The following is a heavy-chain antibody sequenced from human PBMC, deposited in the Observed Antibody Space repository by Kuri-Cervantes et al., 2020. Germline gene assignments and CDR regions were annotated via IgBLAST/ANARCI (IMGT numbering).Heavy chain of an antibody. Sequence: ASVKVSCKASGYTFTSYYMHWVRQAPGQGLEWMGIINPSGGSTSYAQKFQGRVTMTRDTSTSTVYVELSSLRSEDTAVYYCAREGFCSGGSCYATSWFDPWGQGTLVTVSS. D-gene: IGHD2-15*01. J-gene: IGHJ5*02. CDR3: AREGFCSGGSCYATSWFDP. CDR2: INPSGGST. V-gene: IGHV1-46*01. CDR1: GYTFTSYY.